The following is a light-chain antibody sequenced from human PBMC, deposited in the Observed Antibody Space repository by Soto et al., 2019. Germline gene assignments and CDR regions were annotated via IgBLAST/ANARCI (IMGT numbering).Light chain of an antibody. CDR3: QQYGSSMYP. V-gene: IGKV3-20*01. J-gene: IGKJ2*01. CDR2: GAS. CDR1: QSVSSNF. Sequence: EIVLTQSPGTLSLSPGERATLSCRASQSVSSNFLAWYQQKPGQAPRLLIYGASSRATGIPDRFSGSGSGTDFTLTIRRLEPEDFAVYYCQQYGSSMYPFGQGTKLEIK.